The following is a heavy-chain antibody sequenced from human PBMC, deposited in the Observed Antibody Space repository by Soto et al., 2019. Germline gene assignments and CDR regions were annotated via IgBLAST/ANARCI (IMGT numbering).Heavy chain of an antibody. J-gene: IGHJ6*02. CDR1: GFTLSSYG. CDR3: VKDGSSGWPYFYDMDV. CDR2: ISYDGSNK. V-gene: IGHV3-30*18. D-gene: IGHD6-19*01. Sequence: GGSLRLCCAASGFTLSSYGMHWVRQAPGKGLEWVAVISYDGSNKYYADSVKGRFTISRDKSKNTLYLQMSSLRAEDTAVYYCVKDGSSGWPYFYDMDVWGQGTTVTVS.